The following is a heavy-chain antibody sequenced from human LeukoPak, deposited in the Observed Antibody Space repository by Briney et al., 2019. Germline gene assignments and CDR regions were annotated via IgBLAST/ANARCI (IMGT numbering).Heavy chain of an antibody. Sequence: PGGSLRLSCAASGFTFSSYDMHWVRQPTGKGLEWVSAIGTAGGTYYPGSVKGRFTISRENAKNSLYLQMNSLRAGDTAVYYCVRGTGYSAYDYDFDYWGQGTLVTVSS. D-gene: IGHD5-12*01. CDR1: GFTFSSYD. CDR3: VRGTGYSAYDYDFDY. CDR2: IGTAGGT. V-gene: IGHV3-13*04. J-gene: IGHJ4*02.